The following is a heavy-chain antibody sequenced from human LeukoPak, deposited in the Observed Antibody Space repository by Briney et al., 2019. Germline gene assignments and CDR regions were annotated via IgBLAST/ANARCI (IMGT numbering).Heavy chain of an antibody. CDR1: GDTFTDYF. Sequence: ASVKVSCKASGDTFTDYFIHRVRQAPGQGLEWLGRINPDSGGTNSAQRFQGGLTMTRDTSLSTAYMELSSLTSDDTAIYYWARERQQQGEDYWGQGTLVTVSS. D-gene: IGHD3-16*01. J-gene: IGHJ4*02. CDR2: INPDSGGT. CDR3: ARERQQQGEDY. V-gene: IGHV1-2*06.